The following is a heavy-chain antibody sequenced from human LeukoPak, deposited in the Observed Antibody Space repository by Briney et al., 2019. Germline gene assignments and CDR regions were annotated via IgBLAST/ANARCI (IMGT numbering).Heavy chain of an antibody. J-gene: IGHJ3*02. CDR1: GFTFSSYE. Sequence: GGSLRLSCAASGFTFSSYEMNWVRQAPGKGLEWVSYISSSGSTIYYADSVKGRFTISRDNAKNSLYLQMNSLRAEDTAVYYCARLGRWNDLTAFDIWGQGTMVTVSS. D-gene: IGHD1-1*01. CDR3: ARLGRWNDLTAFDI. CDR2: ISSSGSTI. V-gene: IGHV3-48*03.